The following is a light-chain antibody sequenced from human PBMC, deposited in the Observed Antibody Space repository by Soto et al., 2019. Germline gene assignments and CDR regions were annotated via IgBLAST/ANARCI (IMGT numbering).Light chain of an antibody. V-gene: IGKV1-5*03. CDR3: QQYDSYSRT. Sequence: DIQMTQSPSTLSASVGDRVTITCRASQSISSWLAWYQQKPGKAPKLLIYKASSLESGVPSRFSGSGSGTEFTLTISSLQPDDFATDYCQQYDSYSRTFGHGTKVDIK. CDR2: KAS. J-gene: IGKJ1*01. CDR1: QSISSW.